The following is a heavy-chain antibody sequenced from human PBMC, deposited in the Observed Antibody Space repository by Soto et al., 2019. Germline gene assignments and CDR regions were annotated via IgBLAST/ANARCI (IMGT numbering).Heavy chain of an antibody. CDR3: ARAMVIDYYYGMDV. D-gene: IGHD3-22*01. CDR1: GGTFSSYT. Sequence: QVQLVQSGAEVKKPGSSVKVSCKASGGTFSSYTISWVRQAPGQGLEWMGRIIPILGIANYAQKFQGRVMITADKSPSTAYMELSSLRSEDTAVYYCARAMVIDYYYGMDVWGQGTTVTVSS. CDR2: IIPILGIA. J-gene: IGHJ6*02. V-gene: IGHV1-69*02.